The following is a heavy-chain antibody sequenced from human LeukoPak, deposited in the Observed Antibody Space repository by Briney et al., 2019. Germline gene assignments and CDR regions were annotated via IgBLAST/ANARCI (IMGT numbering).Heavy chain of an antibody. Sequence: SETLPLTCAVYGGSFSDYYWNWIRQPPGKGLEWIGEINHSGSTNYNPSLKSRVTISVDTSKNQFSLRLSSVTAADTAVYYCARGGSGRAIDYWGQGTLVTVSS. CDR1: GGSFSDYY. J-gene: IGHJ4*02. CDR3: ARGGSGRAIDY. V-gene: IGHV4-34*01. D-gene: IGHD3-10*01. CDR2: INHSGST.